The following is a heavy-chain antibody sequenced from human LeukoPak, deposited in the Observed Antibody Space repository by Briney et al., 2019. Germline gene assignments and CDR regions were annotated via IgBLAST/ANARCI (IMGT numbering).Heavy chain of an antibody. D-gene: IGHD6-19*01. J-gene: IGHJ4*02. CDR1: GYTFTSYA. CDR3: ATLAVAGRGPL. V-gene: IGHV1-3*01. Sequence: ASVKVSCKASGYTFTSYAMHWVRQAPGQRLEWMGWINAGNGNTKYSQKFQGRVTITRDTSASTAYMGLSSLRSEDTAVYYCATLAVAGRGPLWGQGTLVTVSS. CDR2: INAGNGNT.